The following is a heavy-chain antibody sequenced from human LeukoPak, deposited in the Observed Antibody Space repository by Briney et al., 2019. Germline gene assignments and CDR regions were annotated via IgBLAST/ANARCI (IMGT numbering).Heavy chain of an antibody. J-gene: IGHJ4*02. V-gene: IGHV3-74*01. Sequence: QPGGSLRLSCAASGFTFSSYWMHWVRQAPGKGLVWVSRINSDGSSTSYADSVKGQFTISRDNAKNTLYLQMNSLRAEDTAVYYCARVKSSGYGEYYFDYWGQGTLVTVSS. D-gene: IGHD5-12*01. CDR3: ARVKSSGYGEYYFDY. CDR2: INSDGSST. CDR1: GFTFSSYW.